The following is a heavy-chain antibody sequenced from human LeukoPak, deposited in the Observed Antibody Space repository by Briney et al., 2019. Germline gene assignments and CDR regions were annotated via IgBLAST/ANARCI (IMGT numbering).Heavy chain of an antibody. J-gene: IGHJ4*02. CDR1: GFIFNTYG. CDR2: ISYDGTNK. V-gene: IGHV3-30*18. Sequence: GGSLRLSCAGSGFIFNTYGMHWVRQAPGKGLEWVAGISYDGTNKYHADSVKGRFTISRDNSMNTLYLQMNSLRAEDTAVYYCAKDRSTGGYYGSGRSFGYWGQGTLVTVSS. D-gene: IGHD3-10*01. CDR3: AKDRSTGGYYGSGRSFGY.